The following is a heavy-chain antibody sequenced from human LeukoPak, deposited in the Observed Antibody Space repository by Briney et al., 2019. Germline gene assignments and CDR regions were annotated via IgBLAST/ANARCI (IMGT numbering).Heavy chain of an antibody. D-gene: IGHD6-19*01. CDR1: GFTFSDYY. V-gene: IGHV3-11*01. CDR3: ASVVMAGTGNY. J-gene: IGHJ4*02. CDR2: ISSSGCTI. Sequence: GGSLRLSRAASGFTFSDYYMSWIRQAPGKGLEWVSYISSSGCTIYYADSVKGRFTISRDNAKNSLYLQMNSLRAEDTAVYYCASVVMAGTGNYWGQGTLVTVSS.